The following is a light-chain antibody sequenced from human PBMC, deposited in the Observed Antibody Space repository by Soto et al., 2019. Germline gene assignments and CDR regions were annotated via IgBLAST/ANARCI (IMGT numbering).Light chain of an antibody. V-gene: IGKV1-39*01. J-gene: IGKJ5*01. Sequence: DFQMTQSPSSLSASVGDRVTITCRASQGISTDLNWYQQKPGKAPKLLIYTTSNLQSGVPSRFSGSGSETDFTLTISSLQSEDFAVYYCQQYNNWPTFGQGTRLEIK. CDR1: QGISTD. CDR2: TTS. CDR3: QQYNNWPT.